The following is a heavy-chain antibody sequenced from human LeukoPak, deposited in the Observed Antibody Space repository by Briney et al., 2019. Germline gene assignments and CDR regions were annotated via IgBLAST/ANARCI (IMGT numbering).Heavy chain of an antibody. J-gene: IGHJ4*02. CDR2: ILDSDGRS. D-gene: IGHD6-25*01. V-gene: IGHV3-23*01. CDR3: AKDQESVLAAATLDY. Sequence: GGPLRLSCAPSGFTFITYAMSGVAQAPGRGLEGFSGILDSDGRSYSAAHVKGRFTISRDNSKNILYLHMNSLRADDTAVDYCAKDQESVLAAATLDYWGQGTLVTVSS. CDR1: GFTFITYA.